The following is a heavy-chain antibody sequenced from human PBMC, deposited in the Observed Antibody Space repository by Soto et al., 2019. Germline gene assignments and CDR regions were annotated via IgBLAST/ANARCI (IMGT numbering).Heavy chain of an antibody. J-gene: IGHJ6*02. V-gene: IGHV1-69*13. D-gene: IGHD6-13*01. CDR1: GGTLSSYA. CDR3: ASKPLAAAGLYGMDV. Sequence: ASVKVSCKASGGTLSSYAISWVRQAPGQGLEWMGGIIPIFGTANYAQKFQGRVTITADESTSTAYMELSSLRSEDTAVYYCASKPLAAAGLYGMDVWGQGTTVTVSS. CDR2: IIPIFGTA.